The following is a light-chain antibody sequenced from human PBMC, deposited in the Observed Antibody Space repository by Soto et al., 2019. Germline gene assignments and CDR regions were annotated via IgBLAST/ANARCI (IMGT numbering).Light chain of an antibody. CDR2: EVS. J-gene: IGLJ2*01. CDR1: SSDVGGYNY. V-gene: IGLV2-14*01. CDR3: SSYTSTNTPVV. Sequence: QSALTHPASVSGSPGQTITISCTGTSSDVGGYNYVSWYQHNPGKAPKLLTYEVSNRPSGVSDRFSGSKSDNMASLTISGLQAEDEADYYCSSYTSTNTPVVFGGGTKVTVL.